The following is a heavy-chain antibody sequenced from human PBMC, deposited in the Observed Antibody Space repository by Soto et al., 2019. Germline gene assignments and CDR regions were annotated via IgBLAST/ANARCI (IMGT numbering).Heavy chain of an antibody. D-gene: IGHD3-16*02. CDR2: IYYSGST. J-gene: IGHJ6*02. CDR1: GGSISSGDYY. Sequence: SETLSLTCTVSGGSISSGDYYWSWIRQPPGKGLEWIGYIYYSGSTYYNPSLKSRVTISVDTSKNQFSLKLSSVTAADTAVYYCASGGMITFGGVIHYYGMDAWGQGTTVTVSS. V-gene: IGHV4-30-4*01. CDR3: ASGGMITFGGVIHYYGMDA.